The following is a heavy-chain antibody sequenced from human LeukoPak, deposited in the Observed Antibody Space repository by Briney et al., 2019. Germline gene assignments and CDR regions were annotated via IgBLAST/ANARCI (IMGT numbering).Heavy chain of an antibody. CDR3: AKSSYSSSWSTFDP. CDR1: GFTFSSYG. D-gene: IGHD6-13*01. V-gene: IGHV3-30*02. J-gene: IGHJ5*02. Sequence: GGSLRLSCAASGFTFSSYGMHWVRQAPGKGLEWVAFIRYDGSNKYYADSVKGRFTISRDNSKNALYLQMNSLRAEDTAVYYCAKSSYSSSWSTFDPWGQGTLVTVSS. CDR2: IRYDGSNK.